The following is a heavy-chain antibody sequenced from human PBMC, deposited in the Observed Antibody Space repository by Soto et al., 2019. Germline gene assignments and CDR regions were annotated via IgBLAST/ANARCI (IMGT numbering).Heavy chain of an antibody. Sequence: PGGSLRLSCAASGFTFSSYEMNWVRQAPGKGLEWVSYISSSGSTIYYADSVKGRFTISRDNAKNSLYLQMNSLRAEDTAVYYCARDRVRYPRGYYYGSGSQHRSSYYFDYWGQGTLVTVSS. D-gene: IGHD3-10*01. V-gene: IGHV3-48*03. CDR3: ARDRVRYPRGYYYGSGSQHRSSYYFDY. CDR2: ISSSGSTI. J-gene: IGHJ4*02. CDR1: GFTFSSYE.